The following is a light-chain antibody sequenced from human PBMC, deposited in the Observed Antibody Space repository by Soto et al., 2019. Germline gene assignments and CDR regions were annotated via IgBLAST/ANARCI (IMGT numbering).Light chain of an antibody. Sequence: EIVLAQSPGTLSLSPGESATLSRRASQSVSSSFLAWYQQKAGQAPRLLIYGASRRATGIPDRFSGSGSGTDFTLTISRLEPEDFAVYYCQQYDSSPWAFGQGTKVEI. CDR3: QQYDSSPWA. CDR1: QSVSSSF. CDR2: GAS. V-gene: IGKV3-20*01. J-gene: IGKJ1*01.